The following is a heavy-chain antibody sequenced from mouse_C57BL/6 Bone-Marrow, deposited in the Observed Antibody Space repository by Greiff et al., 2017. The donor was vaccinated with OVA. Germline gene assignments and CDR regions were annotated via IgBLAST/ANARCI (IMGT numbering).Heavy chain of an antibody. CDR1: GYTFTSYW. CDR3: ARDCEHFDY. Sequence: VQLQQPGAELVKPGASVKLSCKASGYTFTSYWMHWVKQRPGPGLEWIGRVDPNSGGTKYNEKFKNKDTLTVDKPSSTAYMQLISLTSEDSAVYYCARDCEHFDYWGQGTTLTVSS. CDR2: VDPNSGGT. J-gene: IGHJ2*01. V-gene: IGHV1-72*01.